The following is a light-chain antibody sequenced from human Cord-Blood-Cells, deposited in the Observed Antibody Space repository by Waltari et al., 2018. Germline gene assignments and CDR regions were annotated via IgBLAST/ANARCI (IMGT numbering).Light chain of an antibody. CDR3: CSYAGSYTFVV. V-gene: IGLV2-11*01. J-gene: IGLJ2*01. CDR1: SSDVGGYNY. CDR2: DVS. Sequence: QSALTQPRSVSGSPGQSVTISCTGTSSDVGGYNYVSWYQQHPGKAPKRMSYDVSKRPSGVPDRFSGSKSGNTASLTISGLQAEDEADYYCCSYAGSYTFVVFGGGTKLTVL.